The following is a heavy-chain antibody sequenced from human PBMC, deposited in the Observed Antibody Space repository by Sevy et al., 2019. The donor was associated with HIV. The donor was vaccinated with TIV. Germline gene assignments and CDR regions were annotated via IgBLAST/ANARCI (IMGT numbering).Heavy chain of an antibody. Sequence: GGSLRLSCVASGFTFSYYWVHWVRQPPGKGLVWVSRFNSDGSTTSYADSVKGRFTISRDNAKNTLYLQMNSLRAEDTAVYYCARGNENSRGRSHMDVWGKWTTVTVSS. CDR2: FNSDGSTT. V-gene: IGHV3-74*01. D-gene: IGHD6-13*01. CDR1: GFTFSYYW. J-gene: IGHJ6*03. CDR3: ARGNENSRGRSHMDV.